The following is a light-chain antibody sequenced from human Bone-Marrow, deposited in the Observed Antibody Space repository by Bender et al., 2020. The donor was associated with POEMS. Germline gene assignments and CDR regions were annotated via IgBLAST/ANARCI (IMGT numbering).Light chain of an antibody. CDR2: DVS. CDR1: SSDVGSYNL. V-gene: IGLV2-23*02. Sequence: QSALTQPASVSGSPGQSITISCTGTSSDVGSYNLVSWYQQHPGKAPKLLIYDVSRRPSVLSTRFSGSKSGNTASLTISGLQAEDEADYYCCSYAGSSYVFGTGTRVTVL. J-gene: IGLJ1*01. CDR3: CSYAGSSYV.